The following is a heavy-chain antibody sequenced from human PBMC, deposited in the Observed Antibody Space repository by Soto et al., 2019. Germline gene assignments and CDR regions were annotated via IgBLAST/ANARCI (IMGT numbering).Heavy chain of an antibody. CDR3: ALASFGAYHFDYGLDV. D-gene: IGHD3-10*01. CDR1: PYTLGNYG. CDR2: LSADNSKT. J-gene: IGHJ6*02. Sequence: QIRVVQSATEMRKPGASVRLSCKASPYTLGNYGIIWVRQAPGQGLEWLGWLSADNSKTTSAHSVQGRVSLTTDTSRTTACLELRSLTSDDTAIYYCALASFGAYHFDYGLDVWGQGTTVVVSS. V-gene: IGHV1-18*01.